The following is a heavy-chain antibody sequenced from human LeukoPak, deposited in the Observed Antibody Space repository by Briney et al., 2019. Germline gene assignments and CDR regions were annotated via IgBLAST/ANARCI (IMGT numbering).Heavy chain of an antibody. CDR1: GFTFSSYW. CDR3: AKSPPGGVGPLFDY. D-gene: IGHD1-26*01. Sequence: GGSLRLSCAASGFTFSSYWMHWVRQAPGKGLVWVSRINSDGSTTSYADSVKGRFTMSRDIARNTLYLQMNGLRAEDTAVYYCAKSPPGGVGPLFDYWGQGTLVTVSS. CDR2: INSDGSTT. J-gene: IGHJ4*02. V-gene: IGHV3-74*01.